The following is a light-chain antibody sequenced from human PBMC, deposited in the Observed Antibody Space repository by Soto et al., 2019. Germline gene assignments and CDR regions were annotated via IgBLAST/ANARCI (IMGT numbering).Light chain of an antibody. CDR3: CSYAGSYTFVV. V-gene: IGLV2-11*01. CDR2: DVI. Sequence: QSVLTQPRSVSGSPGQSVTISCTGTSSDVGDYNYVSWFQQHPGKAPKPMINDVIRRPSGVPDRFSGSKSGNTASLTISGLQAEDEADYYCCSYAGSYTFVVFGGGTKLTVL. J-gene: IGLJ2*01. CDR1: SSDVGDYNY.